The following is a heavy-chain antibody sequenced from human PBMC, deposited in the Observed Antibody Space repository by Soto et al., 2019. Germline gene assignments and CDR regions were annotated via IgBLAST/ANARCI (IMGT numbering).Heavy chain of an antibody. CDR1: GYTFTRYV. CDR3: ERSLQLPKDGKTWAFVY. J-gene: IGHJ4*01. D-gene: IGHD1-1*01. CDR2: LTPRHGPT. Sequence: GASVMVSCKAFGYTFTRYVFQRVPPAPGQGLEWIRILTPRHGPTRYAQKFQGRVPMTRDTSTSTVYMDLSSLRSEYPAMYYCERSLQLPKDGKTWAFVYWG. V-gene: IGHV1-46*01.